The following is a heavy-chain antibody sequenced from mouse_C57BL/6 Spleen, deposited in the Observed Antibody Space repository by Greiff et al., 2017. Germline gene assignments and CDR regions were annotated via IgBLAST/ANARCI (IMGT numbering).Heavy chain of an antibody. Sequence: QVQLQQSGPGLVQPSQSLSIPCTVSGFSLTSYGVHWVRQSPGKGLEWLGVIWRGGSTDYNAAFMSRLSITKNNSKSQVFFRMNSLQADDTAIYYCATYDYDEGYAMDYWGQGTSVTVSS. J-gene: IGHJ4*01. CDR3: ATYDYDEGYAMDY. V-gene: IGHV2-5*01. CDR2: IWRGGST. CDR1: GFSLTSYG. D-gene: IGHD2-4*01.